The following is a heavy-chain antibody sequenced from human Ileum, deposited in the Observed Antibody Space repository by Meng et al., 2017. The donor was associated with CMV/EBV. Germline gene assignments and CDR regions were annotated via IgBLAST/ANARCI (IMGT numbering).Heavy chain of an antibody. Sequence: QVKLGQSGAEVKKPGASVKVSCKGSGYTFTNFAISWVRQAPGQGLEWMGWISTYNGETKLAQKFTDRVTMTRDTSTSTAYMELRSLRSDDTAVYYCARDGVYGDPSGSWGQGTLVTSPQ. D-gene: IGHD4-17*01. CDR2: ISTYNGET. CDR3: ARDGVYGDPSGS. J-gene: IGHJ5*02. CDR1: GYTFTNFA. V-gene: IGHV1-18*01.